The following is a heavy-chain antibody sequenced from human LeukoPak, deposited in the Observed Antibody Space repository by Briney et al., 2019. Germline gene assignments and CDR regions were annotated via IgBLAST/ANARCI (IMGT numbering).Heavy chain of an antibody. D-gene: IGHD3-10*01. V-gene: IGHV3-66*02. CDR3: ARGFDYGSMDA. J-gene: IGHJ6*02. CDR2: IYSGGST. Sequence: GGSLRLSCAASGFTVSSNYMTWVRQAPGKGLEWVSVIYSGGSTYYADSVKGRFTISRDNSKNTLYLQMNSLRAEDTAVYYCARGFDYGSMDAWGQGATVTVSS. CDR1: GFTVSSNY.